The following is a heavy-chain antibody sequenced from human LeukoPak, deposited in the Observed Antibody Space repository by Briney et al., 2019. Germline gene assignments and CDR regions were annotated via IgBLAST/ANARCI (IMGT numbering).Heavy chain of an antibody. CDR3: SKSGLTGMREYERADYYYYGMDL. Sequence: PSETLSLTCDVPGGSFSGYLWSWIRQSPGKGLEWIGEVNYRGSPHYNPSLESRVTISVDTSKNQLSLKLTSVTAADTALYYCSKSGLTGMREYERADYYYYGMDLWGQGTAVTV. V-gene: IGHV4-34*07. D-gene: IGHD2-2*01. J-gene: IGHJ6*02. CDR1: GGSFSGYL. CDR2: VNYRGSP.